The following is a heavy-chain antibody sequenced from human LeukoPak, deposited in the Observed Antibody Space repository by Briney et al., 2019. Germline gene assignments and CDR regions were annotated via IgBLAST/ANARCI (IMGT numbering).Heavy chain of an antibody. CDR2: ISWNGGDT. CDR3: AREGIYCVNGVCYLDY. J-gene: IGHJ4*02. Sequence: VGSLRLSCAASGFKFDDYGMSWVRQAPGKGLEWASGISWNGGDTGYADSVKGRFTISRDNAKNSLFLQVNSLRADDTAFYYCAREGIYCVNGVCYLDYWGQGTLVTVSS. D-gene: IGHD2-8*01. CDR1: GFKFDDYG. V-gene: IGHV3-20*04.